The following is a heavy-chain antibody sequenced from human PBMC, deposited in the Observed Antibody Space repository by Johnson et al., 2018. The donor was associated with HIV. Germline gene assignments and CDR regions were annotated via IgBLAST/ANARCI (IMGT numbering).Heavy chain of an antibody. CDR3: ARDFGLGDLSYETVDAFDF. J-gene: IGHJ3*01. Sequence: VQLVESGGGVVQPGRSLRLSCAASGFTFSSYAMHWVRQAPGKGLEWVAVISYDGSNKYYADSVRGRFTISRDNAKYTVDLQMNNLTIEDTAVYSCARDFGLGDLSYETVDAFDFWGLGTLVTVSS. D-gene: IGHD3-16*02. CDR1: GFTFSSYA. CDR2: ISYDGSNK. V-gene: IGHV3-30-3*01.